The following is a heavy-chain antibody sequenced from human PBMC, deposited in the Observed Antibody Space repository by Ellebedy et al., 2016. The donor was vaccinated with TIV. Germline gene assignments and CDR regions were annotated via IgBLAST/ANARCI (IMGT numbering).Heavy chain of an antibody. V-gene: IGHV3-21*04. D-gene: IGHD6-6*01. CDR1: GFTFSSYS. CDR3: AKTEYSSPPGFDY. J-gene: IGHJ4*02. CDR2: ISSSSSYI. Sequence: GESLKISCAASGFTFSSYSMNWVRQAPGKGLEWVSSISSSSSYIYYADSVKGRFTISRDNAKNSLYLQMNSLRAEDTALYYCAKTEYSSPPGFDYWGQGTLVTVPS.